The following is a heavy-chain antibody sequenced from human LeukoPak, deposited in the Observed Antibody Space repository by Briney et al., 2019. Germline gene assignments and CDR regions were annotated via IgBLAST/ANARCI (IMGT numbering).Heavy chain of an antibody. V-gene: IGHV3-23*01. CDR2: ISGSGGST. J-gene: IGHJ4*02. CDR1: GFTFSSYA. D-gene: IGHD2-15*01. Sequence: GGSLILSCAASGFTFSSYAMSWVRQAPGKGLEWVSAISGSGGSTYYADSVKGRFTISRDNSKNTLYLQMNSLRAEDTAVYYCAKYLAVVVAALDYWGQGTLVTVSS. CDR3: AKYLAVVVAALDY.